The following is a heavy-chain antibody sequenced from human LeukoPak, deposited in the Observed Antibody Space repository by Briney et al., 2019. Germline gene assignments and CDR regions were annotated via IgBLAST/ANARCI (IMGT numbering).Heavy chain of an antibody. D-gene: IGHD3-22*01. CDR3: ASSSYYYDSSGYDY. CDR2: IYYSGST. CDR1: GGSITSSSYY. Sequence: SETLSLTCSVSGGSITSSSYYWGWIRQSPGKGLEWIGYIYYSGSTYYNPSLKSRVTISVDTSKNQFSLKLSSVTAADTAVYYCASSSYYYDSSGYDYWGQGTLVTVSS. J-gene: IGHJ4*02. V-gene: IGHV4-31*03.